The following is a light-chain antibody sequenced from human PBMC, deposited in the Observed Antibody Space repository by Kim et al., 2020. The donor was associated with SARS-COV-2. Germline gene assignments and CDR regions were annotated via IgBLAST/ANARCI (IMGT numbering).Light chain of an antibody. J-gene: IGKJ1*01. CDR3: QQNDRTPPT. CDR2: AAS. Sequence: ASVGDRVTITCRASQNIKTFLNWYQLKPGKAPNLLIYAASTLQSGVPSRFSGTGSGTDFTLTISYLQPEDFATYYCQQNDRTPPTFGQGTKVDIK. CDR1: QNIKTF. V-gene: IGKV1-39*01.